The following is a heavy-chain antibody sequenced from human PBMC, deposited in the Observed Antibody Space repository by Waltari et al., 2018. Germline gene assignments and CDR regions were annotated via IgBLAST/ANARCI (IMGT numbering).Heavy chain of an antibody. CDR3: ARGARRTTVTTGWWYFDL. CDR2: SNSDGSSI. J-gene: IGHJ2*01. Sequence: EVQLVESGGGLVQPGGSLRLSCAASGFTYSMYWMHWVRQAPGKGLVWVSRSNSDGSSISYADSVKGRFTISKDNAKNTVYLQMNSLRAEDTAIYYCARGARRTTVTTGWWYFDLWGRGTLVTVSS. V-gene: IGHV3-74*01. D-gene: IGHD4-17*01. CDR1: GFTYSMYW.